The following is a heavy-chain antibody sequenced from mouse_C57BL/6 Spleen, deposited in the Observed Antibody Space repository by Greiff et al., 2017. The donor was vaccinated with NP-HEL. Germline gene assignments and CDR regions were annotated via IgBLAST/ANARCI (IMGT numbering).Heavy chain of an antibody. Sequence: VQLQQPGAELVKPGASVKLSCKASGYTFTSYWMHWVKQRPGRGLEWIGNINPSNGGTNYNEKFKSKATLTVDKSSSTAYMQLSSLTSEDSAVYYCAPSSSYGYFDVWGTGTTVTVSS. V-gene: IGHV1-53*01. CDR3: APSSSYGYFDV. CDR1: GYTFTSYW. CDR2: INPSNGGT. J-gene: IGHJ1*03. D-gene: IGHD1-1*01.